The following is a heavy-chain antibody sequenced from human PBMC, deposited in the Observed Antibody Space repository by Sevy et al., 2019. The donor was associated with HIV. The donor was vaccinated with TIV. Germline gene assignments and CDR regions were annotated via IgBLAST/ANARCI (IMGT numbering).Heavy chain of an antibody. CDR1: GYTFTSYG. Sequence: ASVKVSCKASGYTFTSYGISWVRQAPGQGLEWMGWISAYNGNTNYAQKLQGRVTMATDTSTSTAYMGLRSLRSDDTAVYYCARRVGEEWLLAFDIWGQGTMVTVSS. CDR3: ARRVGEEWLLAFDI. V-gene: IGHV1-18*04. D-gene: IGHD3-3*01. J-gene: IGHJ3*02. CDR2: ISAYNGNT.